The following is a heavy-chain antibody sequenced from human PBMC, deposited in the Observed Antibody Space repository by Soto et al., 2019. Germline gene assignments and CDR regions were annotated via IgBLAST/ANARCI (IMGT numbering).Heavy chain of an antibody. D-gene: IGHD3-22*01. J-gene: IGHJ6*02. Sequence: PSETLSLTCTVSGGSISSYYWSWIRQPAGKGLEWIGRIYTSGSTNYNPSPKSRVTMSVDTSKNQFSLKLSSVTAADTAVYYCARDSYDSSGYTYYYYGMDVWGQGTTVTVSS. CDR1: GGSISSYY. CDR3: ARDSYDSSGYTYYYYGMDV. V-gene: IGHV4-4*07. CDR2: IYTSGST.